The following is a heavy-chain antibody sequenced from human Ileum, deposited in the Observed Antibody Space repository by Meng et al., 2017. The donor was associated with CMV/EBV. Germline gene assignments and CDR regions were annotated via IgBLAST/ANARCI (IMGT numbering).Heavy chain of an antibody. CDR2: LYDGGSA. CDR1: GLTVSDNN. Sequence: ETLSLTCAASGLTVSDNNMMWVRQAPGKGLQWLSTLYDGGSAHYEASLEGRFTISRDYSENTVYLQMNSLSAEDTAIYYCGRELMGAWRGYFDHWGQGILVTVSS. V-gene: IGHV3-53*01. D-gene: IGHD3-3*01. CDR3: GRELMGAWRGYFDH. J-gene: IGHJ5*02.